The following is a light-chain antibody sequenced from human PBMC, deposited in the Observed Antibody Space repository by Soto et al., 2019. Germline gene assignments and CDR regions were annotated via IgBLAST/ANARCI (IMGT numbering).Light chain of an antibody. Sequence: EIVLAQSPGTLSLSPGERATLSCRASQSISSSSLAWYQQKPGQAPRLVIYAASTRATGIPNRFSGSGSGTDFTLTISILEREDFAVYYCQQFGTSPLTFGGGTTLEI. V-gene: IGKV3-20*01. CDR1: QSISSSS. CDR2: AAS. CDR3: QQFGTSPLT. J-gene: IGKJ4*01.